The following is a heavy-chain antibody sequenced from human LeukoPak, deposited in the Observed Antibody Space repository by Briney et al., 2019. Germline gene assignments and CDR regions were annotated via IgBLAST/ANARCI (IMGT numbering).Heavy chain of an antibody. J-gene: IGHJ4*02. CDR3: ARKGYYDSSGYLNY. V-gene: IGHV4-39*01. D-gene: IGHD3-22*01. CDR2: IYYSGST. CDR1: GGSISSSSYY. Sequence: SETLSLTCTVSGGSISSSSYYWGWVRQPPGKGLEWIGSIYYSGSTYYNPSLKSRVTISVDTSKNQFSLKLSSVTAADTAVYYCARKGYYDSSGYLNYWGQGTLVTVSS.